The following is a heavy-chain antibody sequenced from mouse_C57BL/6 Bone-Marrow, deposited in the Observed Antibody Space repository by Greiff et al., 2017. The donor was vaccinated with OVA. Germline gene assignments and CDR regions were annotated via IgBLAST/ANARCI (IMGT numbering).Heavy chain of an antibody. Sequence: VQLQHSVAELVRPGASVKLSCTASGFNIKNTYMHWVKQRPEQGLEWIGRIDPANGNTKYAPKFQGKATITADTSSNTAYLQLSSLTSEDTAIYYCARRYYGSSYRWYFDVWGTGTTVTVSS. CDR1: GFNIKNTY. CDR3: ARRYYGSSYRWYFDV. CDR2: IDPANGNT. D-gene: IGHD1-1*01. J-gene: IGHJ1*03. V-gene: IGHV14-3*01.